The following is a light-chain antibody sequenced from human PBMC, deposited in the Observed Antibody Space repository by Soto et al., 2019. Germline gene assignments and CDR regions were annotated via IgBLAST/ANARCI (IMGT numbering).Light chain of an antibody. J-gene: IGLJ2*01. CDR3: YSYTASSTFDVV. Sequence: QSALTQPASVSGSPGQSITISCTGASSDVGSYNLVSWYQHHPGKGPKLIIYEGNKRPSGVSDRFSGTKSGDTASLTISGLQSDDEADYYCYSYTASSTFDVVFGGGTKITVL. CDR2: EGN. CDR1: SSDVGSYNL. V-gene: IGLV2-23*01.